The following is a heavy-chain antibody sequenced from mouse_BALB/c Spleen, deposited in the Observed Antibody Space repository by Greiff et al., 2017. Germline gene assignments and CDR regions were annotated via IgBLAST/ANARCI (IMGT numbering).Heavy chain of an antibody. J-gene: IGHJ4*01. Sequence: QVQLQQPGAELVKPGASVKLSCKASGYTFTSYWMHWVKQRPGQGLEWIGEINPSDGRTNYNEKFKSKATLTVDKSSSTAYMQLSSLTSEDSAVYYCARDRYDADYYAMDYWGQGTSVTVSS. V-gene: IGHV1S81*02. CDR2: INPSDGRT. CDR3: ARDRYDADYYAMDY. CDR1: GYTFTSYW. D-gene: IGHD2-14*01.